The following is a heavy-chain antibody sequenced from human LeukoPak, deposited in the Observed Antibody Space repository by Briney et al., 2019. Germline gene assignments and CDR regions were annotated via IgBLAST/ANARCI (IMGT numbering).Heavy chain of an antibody. CDR2: ISYDGSSE. D-gene: IGHD3-22*01. J-gene: IGHJ3*02. V-gene: IGHV3-30*04. CDR3: AREHNYFDTSGYPLTFAFDI. Sequence: GRSLRLSCVDLGITFSTYSVHWVRQAPGKGLEWVAVISYDGSSEYYADSVKGRFTISRDNSKNPLYLQMTSLRPEDTAVYFCAREHNYFDTSGYPLTFAFDIWGQGTSVTVSS. CDR1: GITFSTYS.